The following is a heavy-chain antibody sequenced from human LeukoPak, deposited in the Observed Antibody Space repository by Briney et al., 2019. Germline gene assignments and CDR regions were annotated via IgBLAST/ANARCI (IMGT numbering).Heavy chain of an antibody. J-gene: IGHJ4*02. D-gene: IGHD6-13*01. CDR1: GFTFSSYA. Sequence: GGSLRLSCAASGFTFSSYAMTWVRQAPGKGLEWVSTISGSGGSTYYADSVKGRFTISRDNSKNTLYLQMNSLRTDDTAVYYCARLSSSWYIDYWGQGTLVTVSS. CDR3: ARLSSSWYIDY. V-gene: IGHV3-23*01. CDR2: ISGSGGST.